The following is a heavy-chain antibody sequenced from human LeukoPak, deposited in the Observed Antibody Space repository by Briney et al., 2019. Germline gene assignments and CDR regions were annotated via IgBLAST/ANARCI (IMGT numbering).Heavy chain of an antibody. CDR2: ISYDGSNK. D-gene: IGHD3-22*01. Sequence: QPGGSLRLSCAASGFTFSSYAMHWVRQAPGKGLEWVAVISYDGSNKYYADSVKGRFTISRDNSKNTLYLQMNSLRAEDTAVYYCAKERAYLVITPPRDFDYWGQGTLVTVSS. J-gene: IGHJ4*02. CDR3: AKERAYLVITPPRDFDY. CDR1: GFTFSSYA. V-gene: IGHV3-30-3*01.